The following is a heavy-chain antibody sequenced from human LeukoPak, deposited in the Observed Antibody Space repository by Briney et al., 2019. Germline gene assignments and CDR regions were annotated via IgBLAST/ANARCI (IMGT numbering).Heavy chain of an antibody. D-gene: IGHD4-17*01. CDR1: SGSLSGYS. CDR2: ISHSGIT. J-gene: IGHJ4*02. V-gene: IGHV4-34*01. Sequence: SESLSLTCAVSSGSLSGYSWGWIRQPPGKGLEWVGEISHSGITNYNASLKSGVTISLNRSEIQFSLMLSSVTAADTAVYFCTRQSGTVTPIDYWSQGTLVTVSS. CDR3: TRQSGTVTPIDY.